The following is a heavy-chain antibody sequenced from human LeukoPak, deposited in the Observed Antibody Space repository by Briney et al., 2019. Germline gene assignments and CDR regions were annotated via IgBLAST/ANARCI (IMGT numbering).Heavy chain of an antibody. V-gene: IGHV3-48*03. D-gene: IGHD2-2*01. CDR2: ISSSGSTI. J-gene: IGHJ4*02. CDR3: ARPNPLGYCSSTSCYEYYFGY. CDR1: GFTFSSYE. Sequence: GGSLRLSCAGSGFTFSSYEMNWVRQAPGKGLEWVSHISSSGSTIYYADSVKGRFTISRDNAKNSLYLQMNSLRAEDTAVYYCARPNPLGYCSSTSCYEYYFGYWGQGTLVTVSS.